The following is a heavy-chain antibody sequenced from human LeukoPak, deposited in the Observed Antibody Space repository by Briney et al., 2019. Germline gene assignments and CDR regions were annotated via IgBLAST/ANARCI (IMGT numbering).Heavy chain of an antibody. CDR3: ATLEEDY. V-gene: IGHV3-30*03. Sequence: PGGSLRLSCAASAFTFSSYAMHWVRQAPGKGLEWVAVISYDGSNKCYADSVKGRLTMSRDNSKNTLYLQMNSLRAEDTAVYYCATLEEDYWGQGTLATVSS. D-gene: IGHD3-3*01. CDR2: ISYDGSNK. CDR1: AFTFSSYA. J-gene: IGHJ4*02.